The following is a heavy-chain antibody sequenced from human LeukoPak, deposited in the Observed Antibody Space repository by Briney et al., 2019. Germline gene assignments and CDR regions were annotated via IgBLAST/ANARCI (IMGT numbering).Heavy chain of an antibody. J-gene: IGHJ4*02. V-gene: IGHV4-38-2*02. CDR2: IYHSGNT. D-gene: IGHD1-7*01. Sequence: ASETLSLTCTVSGYSISSGYYWSWIRQPPGKGLEWIGGIYHSGNTYYNPSLKSRVTISVDTSKNQFSLNLSSVTAADAAVYYCARTSYATGTFDYWGQGSLVTVSS. CDR1: GYSISSGYY. CDR3: ARTSYATGTFDY.